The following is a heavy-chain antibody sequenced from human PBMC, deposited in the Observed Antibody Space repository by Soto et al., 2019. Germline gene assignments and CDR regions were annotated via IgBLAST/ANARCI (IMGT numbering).Heavy chain of an antibody. D-gene: IGHD1-1*01. CDR3: AKAFDPGTSGY. V-gene: IGHV3-23*01. CDR2: ISGSGGST. J-gene: IGHJ4*02. CDR1: GFTFSSYA. Sequence: EVQLLESGGGLVQPGGSLRLSCAASGFTFSSYAMSWVRQAPGKGLEWVSAISGSGGSTYYADSVKGRFTISRDNSKNKLYLQMTSLRAEDTAVYYCAKAFDPGTSGYWGQGTLVTVSS.